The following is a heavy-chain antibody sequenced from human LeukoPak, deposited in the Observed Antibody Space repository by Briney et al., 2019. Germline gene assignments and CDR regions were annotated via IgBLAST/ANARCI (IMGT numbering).Heavy chain of an antibody. CDR1: GFNFDRYT. V-gene: IGHV3-43*01. D-gene: IGHD3-10*02. CDR2: AGWAGGTA. Sequence: GGSLRLSCATSGFNFDRYTIHWVRRAPGKGLEWVSLAGWAGGTAFYSDSVRGRFTISRDSGRKSVYLQMNSLTTDDTAFYFCAKELDTMFFDYWGQGALVTVSS. CDR3: AKELDTMFFDY. J-gene: IGHJ4*02.